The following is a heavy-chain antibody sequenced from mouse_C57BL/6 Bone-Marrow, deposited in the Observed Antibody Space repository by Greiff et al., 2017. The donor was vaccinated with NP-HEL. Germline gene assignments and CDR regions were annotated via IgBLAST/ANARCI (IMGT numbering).Heavy chain of an antibody. CDR1: GFNIKDYY. Sequence: VQLQQSGGELVKPGASVKLSCTASGFNIKDYYMHWVKPRTEQGLEWIGRIDPEDGETKYAPKFQGKATLTADTSSNTAYLQLISLTSEDTAVYYCAPPPKLRPCAMDYWGQGTSVTVSS. D-gene: IGHD3-2*02. CDR2: IDPEDGET. J-gene: IGHJ4*01. V-gene: IGHV14-2*01. CDR3: APPPKLRPCAMDY.